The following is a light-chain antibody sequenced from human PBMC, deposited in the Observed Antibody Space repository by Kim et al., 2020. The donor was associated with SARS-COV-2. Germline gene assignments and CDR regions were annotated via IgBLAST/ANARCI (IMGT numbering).Light chain of an antibody. CDR1: SNNVGNQG. V-gene: IGLV10-54*01. CDR2: RNN. J-gene: IGLJ3*02. Sequence: QAGLTQPPSVSKGLRQTATLTCTGNSNNVGNQGAAWLQQHQGHPPKLVSYRNNNRPSGISERLSASRSVNTASLAITGLQPEDEADYYCSAWDSSLSAWVFGGGTQLTVL. CDR3: SAWDSSLSAWV.